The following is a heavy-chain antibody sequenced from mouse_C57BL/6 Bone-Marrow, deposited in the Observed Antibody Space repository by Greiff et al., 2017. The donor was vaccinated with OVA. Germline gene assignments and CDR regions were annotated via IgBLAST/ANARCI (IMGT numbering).Heavy chain of an antibody. Sequence: QVQLQQSGAELVKPGASVKLSCKASGYTFPSYWMPWVKQRTGRGLEWIGRIDPTSGGTKYNGKFKSKATLTVDKPSSTAYLQLSSLASEDSAVYYCAVCGLLLLRRGWYFDVWGTGTTVTVSS. CDR2: IDPTSGGT. CDR1: GYTFPSYW. D-gene: IGHD2-2*01. J-gene: IGHJ1*03. CDR3: AVCGLLLLRRGWYFDV. V-gene: IGHV1-72*01.